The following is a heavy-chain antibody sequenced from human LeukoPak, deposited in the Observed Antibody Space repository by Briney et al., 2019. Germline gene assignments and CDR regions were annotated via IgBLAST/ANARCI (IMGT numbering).Heavy chain of an antibody. V-gene: IGHV3-48*04. CDR2: ISSGSSTI. Sequence: GGSLRLSCAASGFTFSSYSMNWVRQAPGKGLEWVSYISSGSSTIYYADSVKGRFTISRDNAKNSLYLQMNSLRAEDMALYYCAKGLTFRGYSYGSAFDIWGQGTMVTVSS. D-gene: IGHD5-18*01. CDR1: GFTFSSYS. J-gene: IGHJ3*02. CDR3: AKGLTFRGYSYGSAFDI.